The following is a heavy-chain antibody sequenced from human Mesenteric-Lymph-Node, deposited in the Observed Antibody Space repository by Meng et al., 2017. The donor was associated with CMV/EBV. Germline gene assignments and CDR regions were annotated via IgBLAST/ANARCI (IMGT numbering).Heavy chain of an antibody. CDR2: ISGGGSSV. Sequence: GGSLRLSCAASEFTFSSYEMNWVRQAPGKGLEWVSYISGGGSSVSYADSVKGRFTISRDNAKNTLYLQMNSLRAEDTAVYYCAREPSGDGMDVWGQGTTVTVSS. D-gene: IGHD7-27*01. J-gene: IGHJ6*02. CDR1: EFTFSSYE. V-gene: IGHV3-48*03. CDR3: AREPSGDGMDV.